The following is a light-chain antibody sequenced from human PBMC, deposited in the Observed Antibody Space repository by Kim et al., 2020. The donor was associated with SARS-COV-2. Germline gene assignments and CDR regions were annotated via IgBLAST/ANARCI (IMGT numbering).Light chain of an antibody. CDR2: RKN. CDR3: SAWDSSLSAWV. CDR1: SKKDGKQG. J-gene: IGLJ3*02. Sequence: KGNSKKDGKQGEAWRKKKQGNPTKRLAYRKNNRNSGISERISGSRSGNTASLTITGLQPEDEADYYCSAWDSSLSAWVFGGGTKVTVL. V-gene: IGLV10-54*01.